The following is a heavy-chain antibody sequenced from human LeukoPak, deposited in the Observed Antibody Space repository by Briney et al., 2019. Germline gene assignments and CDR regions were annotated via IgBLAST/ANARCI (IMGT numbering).Heavy chain of an antibody. J-gene: IGHJ4*02. Sequence: WASVKVSCKASGYTFTGYYMHWVRQAPGQGLEWMGWISAYNGNTNYAQKLQGRVTMTTDTSTSTAYMELRSLRSDDTAVYYCARGAMATRRTDYWGQGTLVTVSS. V-gene: IGHV1-18*04. CDR1: GYTFTGYY. D-gene: IGHD5-24*01. CDR3: ARGAMATRRTDY. CDR2: ISAYNGNT.